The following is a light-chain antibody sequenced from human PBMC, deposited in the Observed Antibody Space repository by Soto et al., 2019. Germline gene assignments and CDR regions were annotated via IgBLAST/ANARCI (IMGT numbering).Light chain of an antibody. Sequence: QSVLTQPASVSGSPGQPITISCTGTSSDVGGYNYVSWYQQYPGKAPKLMIYHVSNRPSGVSNRFSGSKSGNSASLTISGLQAEDEADYYCSSYTSTSTYVFGTGTKVNRP. J-gene: IGLJ1*01. CDR2: HVS. CDR1: SSDVGGYNY. CDR3: SSYTSTSTYV. V-gene: IGLV2-14*01.